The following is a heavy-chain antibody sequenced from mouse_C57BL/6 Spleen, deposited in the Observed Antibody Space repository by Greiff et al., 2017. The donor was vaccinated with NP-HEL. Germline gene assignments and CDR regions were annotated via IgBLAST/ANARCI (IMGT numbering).Heavy chain of an antibody. V-gene: IGHV1-72*01. CDR3: ARWGYYYGSGGWDGFDY. CDR2: IDPNSGGT. Sequence: VQLQQPGAELVKPGASVKLSCKASGYTFTSYWMHWVKQRPGQGLEWIGRIDPNSGGTKYNEKFKSKATLTVDKPSSTAYMQLSSLTSEDSAVYYCARWGYYYGSGGWDGFDYWGQGTTLTVSS. J-gene: IGHJ2*01. D-gene: IGHD1-1*01. CDR1: GYTFTSYW.